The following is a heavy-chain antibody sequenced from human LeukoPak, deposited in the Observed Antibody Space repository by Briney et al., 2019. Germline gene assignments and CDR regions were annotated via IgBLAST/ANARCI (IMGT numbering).Heavy chain of an antibody. CDR1: GLTFSSYG. CDR2: ISYDGLNK. Sequence: PGGSLRLSCAASGLTFSSYGIHWVRQAPGKGLEWVEVISYDGLNKNYADSVKGRFTISRDNSKNTLYLQMNSLRVEDTAVYYCAKGDRNGYDRLDYWGQGTLVTVSS. J-gene: IGHJ4*02. CDR3: AKGDRNGYDRLDY. D-gene: IGHD5-12*01. V-gene: IGHV3-30*18.